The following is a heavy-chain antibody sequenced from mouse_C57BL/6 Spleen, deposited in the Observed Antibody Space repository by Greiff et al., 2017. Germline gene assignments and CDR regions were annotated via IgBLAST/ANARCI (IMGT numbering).Heavy chain of an antibody. V-gene: IGHV14-3*01. CDR2: FDPADGNT. CDR3: ARTGYYAMDY. D-gene: IGHD4-1*01. Sequence: EVQLQQSVAELVRPGASVKLSCTASGFNIKTTYMHWLKQRPEQGLEWIGRFDPADGNTKYAPKFPGKATITADTSSNTAYLQLSSLTSEDTAIYYSARTGYYAMDYWRQGTSDTLSS. CDR1: GFNIKTTY. J-gene: IGHJ4*01.